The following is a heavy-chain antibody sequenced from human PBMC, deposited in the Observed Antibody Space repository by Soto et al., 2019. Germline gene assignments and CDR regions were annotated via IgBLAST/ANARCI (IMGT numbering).Heavy chain of an antibody. V-gene: IGHV4-59*08. CDR1: GGSISSYY. D-gene: IGHD4-4*01. Sequence: ETLSLTCTVSGGSISSYYWSLIRQPPGKGLEWIGYIYYSGSTNYNPSLKSRVTISVDTSKNQFSLKLSSVTAADTAVYYCARRVMTTVNYYYYYYMDVWGKGTTVTVSS. CDR3: ARRVMTTVNYYYYYYMDV. CDR2: IYYSGST. J-gene: IGHJ6*03.